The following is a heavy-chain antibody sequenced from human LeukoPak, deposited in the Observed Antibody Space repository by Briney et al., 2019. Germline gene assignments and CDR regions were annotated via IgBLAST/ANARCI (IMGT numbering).Heavy chain of an antibody. V-gene: IGHV4-39*07. CDR3: ARTSIYYNSSGYRS. D-gene: IGHD3-22*01. CDR2: INHSGST. Sequence: SETLSLTCTVSGGSISNSNYYWSWIRQPPGKGLEWIGEINHSGSTNYNPSLKSRVTISVDTSKNQFSLKLSSVTAADTAVYYCARTSIYYNSSGYRSWGQGTLVTVSS. CDR1: GGSISNSNYY. J-gene: IGHJ5*02.